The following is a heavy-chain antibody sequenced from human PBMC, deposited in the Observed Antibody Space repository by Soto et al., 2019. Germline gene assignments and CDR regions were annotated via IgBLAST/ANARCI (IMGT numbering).Heavy chain of an antibody. D-gene: IGHD2-15*01. V-gene: IGHV4-4*07. J-gene: IGHJ4*01. Sequence: SETLSLTCTVSGGSISSYHWSWIRQPAGKGLEWIGRIYTSWSTNYNPSLKIRVIISADTSKNQSSLKRSAVTAADPAMYYCAREGCGCGNCYSGYKLGIDYWGHGTLVTLSS. CDR3: AREGCGCGNCYSGYKLGIDY. CDR2: IYTSWST. CDR1: GGSISSYH.